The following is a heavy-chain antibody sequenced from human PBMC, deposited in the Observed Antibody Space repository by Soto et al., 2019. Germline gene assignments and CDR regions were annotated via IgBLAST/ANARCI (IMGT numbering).Heavy chain of an antibody. V-gene: IGHV4-31*03. CDR3: ARGYRPSGYSSSWVFDY. J-gene: IGHJ4*02. Sequence: QVQLRESGPGLVKPSQTLSLTCTVSGGSINSGGYYWNWIRQHPGKGLEWIGYMYYSGSTYYNPFLRSRVIISADTSENHFSLKLSSVTAADTAVYLCARGYRPSGYSSSWVFDYWGQGTLVNVSS. CDR2: MYYSGST. D-gene: IGHD6-13*01. CDR1: GGSINSGGYY.